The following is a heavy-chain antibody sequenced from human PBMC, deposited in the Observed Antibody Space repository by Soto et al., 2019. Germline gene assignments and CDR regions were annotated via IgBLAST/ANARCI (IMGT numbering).Heavy chain of an antibody. Sequence: SVKVSCKASGGTFSSYAISWVRQAPGQGLEWMGGIIPIFGTANYAQKFQGRVTITADESTSTAYMELSSLRSEDTAVYYCARAGDYDRAGYYYLARWYFDLCGRGTLVTVSS. CDR1: GGTFSSYA. CDR3: ARAGDYDRAGYYYLARWYFDL. V-gene: IGHV1-69*13. CDR2: IIPIFGTA. J-gene: IGHJ2*01. D-gene: IGHD3-22*01.